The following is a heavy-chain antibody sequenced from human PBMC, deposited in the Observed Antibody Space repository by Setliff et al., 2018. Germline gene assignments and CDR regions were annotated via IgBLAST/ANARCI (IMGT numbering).Heavy chain of an antibody. J-gene: IGHJ4*02. CDR1: GFTFSTYA. CDR3: AKDRYCGGGSCLKDFEY. Sequence: LRLSCAASGFTFSTYAVSWVRQAPGKGLEWVSSISFSGGSTFYGDSVKGRFTISRDNSKNTLYLHMNSPTAEDTAVYYCAKDRYCGGGSCLKDFEYWGQGTLVTVSS. V-gene: IGHV3-23*01. D-gene: IGHD2-15*01. CDR2: ISFSGGST.